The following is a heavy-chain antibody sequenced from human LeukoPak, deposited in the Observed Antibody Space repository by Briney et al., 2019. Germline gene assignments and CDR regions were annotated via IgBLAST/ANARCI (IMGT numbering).Heavy chain of an antibody. CDR1: GYSFTSYW. Sequence: GESLKISCKGSGYSFTSYWIGWVRQKPGKGLEWMGIIYPGDSDTRYSPSFQGQVTISADKSISTAYLQWSSLKASDTAMYYCARLQFCGGDCYSPAFDYWGQGTLVTVSS. D-gene: IGHD2-21*02. J-gene: IGHJ4*02. V-gene: IGHV5-51*01. CDR3: ARLQFCGGDCYSPAFDY. CDR2: IYPGDSDT.